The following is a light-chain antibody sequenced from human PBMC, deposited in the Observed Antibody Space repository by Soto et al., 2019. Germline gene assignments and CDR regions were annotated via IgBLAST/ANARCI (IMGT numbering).Light chain of an antibody. V-gene: IGKV3-15*01. Sequence: EIVMTQSPATLSVSPGERATLSCRASRSVSSNLAWYQQKPGQAPRLLIYGASTRATGIPARISGSGSGTEFTLTISSLQSEDFAISYCQQYDEWPPSYTFGQGTKLEI. CDR2: GAS. J-gene: IGKJ2*01. CDR3: QQYDEWPPSYT. CDR1: RSVSSN.